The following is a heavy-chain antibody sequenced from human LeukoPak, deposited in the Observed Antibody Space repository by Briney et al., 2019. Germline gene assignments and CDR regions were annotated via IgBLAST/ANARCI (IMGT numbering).Heavy chain of an antibody. CDR3: ARDRGYCSGGSCHGENYFDL. V-gene: IGHV1-69*01. Sequence: ASVTVSCKASGGTFSSYAISWVRQATGQGLEWMGGIIPIFGTANYAQKFQGRVTITADESTSTAYMELSSLRSEDTAVYYCARDRGYCSGGSCHGENYFDLWGRGTLVTVSS. D-gene: IGHD2-15*01. CDR1: GGTFSSYA. CDR2: IIPIFGTA. J-gene: IGHJ2*01.